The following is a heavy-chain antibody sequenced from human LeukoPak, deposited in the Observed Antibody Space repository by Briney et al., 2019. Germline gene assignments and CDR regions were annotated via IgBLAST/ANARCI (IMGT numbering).Heavy chain of an antibody. J-gene: IGHJ6*02. CDR1: GFTFSSYG. D-gene: IGHD6-6*01. V-gene: IGHV3-30*18. Sequence: GGSLRLSCAASGFTFSSYGMHWVRQAPGKGLEWVAVISYDGSNKYYADSVKGRFTISRDNSKNTLYLQMNSLRAEDTAVYYCAKEYQYSSPGHYYYYGMDVWGQGTTVTVSS. CDR2: ISYDGSNK. CDR3: AKEYQYSSPGHYYYYGMDV.